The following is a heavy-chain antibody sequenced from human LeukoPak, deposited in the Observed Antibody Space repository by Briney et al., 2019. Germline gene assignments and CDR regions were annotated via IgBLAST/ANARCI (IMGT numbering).Heavy chain of an antibody. Sequence: GGSLRLSCVASGFTFSSHPMTWVRQAPGKGLEWVSYISSSSSTIYYADSVKGRFTISRDNAKNSLYLQMNSLRAEDTAVYYCARDGYCSGGSCYNNWFDPWGQGTLVTVSS. CDR2: ISSSSSTI. CDR1: GFTFSSHP. V-gene: IGHV3-48*01. CDR3: ARDGYCSGGSCYNNWFDP. J-gene: IGHJ5*02. D-gene: IGHD2-15*01.